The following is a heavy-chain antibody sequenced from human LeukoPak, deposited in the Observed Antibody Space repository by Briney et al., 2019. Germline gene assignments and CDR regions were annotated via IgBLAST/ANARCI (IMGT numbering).Heavy chain of an antibody. D-gene: IGHD5-12*01. V-gene: IGHV3-30*03. CDR3: ARDDPEATIVTGDY. Sequence: PGGSLRLSCAASGFTFSSYGMHWVRQAPGKGLEWVAVISYDGSNKYYADSVKGRFTISRDNAKNSLYLQMNSLRDEDTAVYYCARDDPEATIVTGDYWGQGTLVTVSS. J-gene: IGHJ4*02. CDR1: GFTFSSYG. CDR2: ISYDGSNK.